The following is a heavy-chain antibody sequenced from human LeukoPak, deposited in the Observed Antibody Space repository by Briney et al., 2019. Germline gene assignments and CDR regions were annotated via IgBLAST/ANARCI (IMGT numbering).Heavy chain of an antibody. D-gene: IGHD6-19*01. Sequence: PGGSLRLSCAASGFTFSSYPMHWARQAPGKGLEWVAVISYDGSNKYYADSVKGRFTISRDNSKNTLYLQMNSLRADDTAVYYCANGYSSGGGFDYWGQGTLVTVSS. CDR1: GFTFSSYP. CDR3: ANGYSSGGGFDY. J-gene: IGHJ4*02. V-gene: IGHV3-30-3*01. CDR2: ISYDGSNK.